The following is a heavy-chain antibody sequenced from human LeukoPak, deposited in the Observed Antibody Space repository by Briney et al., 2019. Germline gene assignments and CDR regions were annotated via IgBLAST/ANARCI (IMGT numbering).Heavy chain of an antibody. CDR3: ARVLRYSYGYVRWFDP. D-gene: IGHD5-18*01. J-gene: IGHJ5*02. CDR1: GGSFSGYY. CDR2: INHSGST. Sequence: SETLSLTCAVYGGSFSGYYWSWIRQPPGKGLEWIGEINHSGSTNYNPSLKSRVTISVDTSKNQFSLKLSFVTAADTAVYYCARVLRYSYGYVRWFDPWGQGTLVTVSS. V-gene: IGHV4-34*01.